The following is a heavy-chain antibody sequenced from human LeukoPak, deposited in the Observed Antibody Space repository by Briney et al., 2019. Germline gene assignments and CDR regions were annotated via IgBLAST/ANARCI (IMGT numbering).Heavy chain of an antibody. CDR2: INGNGGGT. J-gene: IGHJ5*02. CDR3: VRDVCTRGCGDEGHNWFDP. CDR1: GFTFSGYC. V-gene: IGHV3-74*01. D-gene: IGHD2-8*02. Sequence: QPGGSLRLSCEASGFTFSGYCMNWVRQAPGKGLEWVSRINGNGGGTSYADSVKGRFTISRDNAKKTLYLQMNSLRAEDTAFYYRVRDVCTRGCGDEGHNWFDPWGPGTLVTVSS.